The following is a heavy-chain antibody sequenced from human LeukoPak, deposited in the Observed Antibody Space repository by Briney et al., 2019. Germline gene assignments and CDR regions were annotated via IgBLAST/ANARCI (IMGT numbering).Heavy chain of an antibody. CDR3: VRGGYNSYY. CDR2: IYYSGST. Sequence: PSETLSLTCTVSGGSISSSSYYWGWIRQPPGEGLEWIGSIYYSGSTYYNPSLKSRVTISVDTSKNQFSLKLSSVTAADTAVYYCVRGGYNSYYWGQGTLVTVSS. J-gene: IGHJ4*02. CDR1: GGSISSSSYY. D-gene: IGHD5-24*01. V-gene: IGHV4-39*01.